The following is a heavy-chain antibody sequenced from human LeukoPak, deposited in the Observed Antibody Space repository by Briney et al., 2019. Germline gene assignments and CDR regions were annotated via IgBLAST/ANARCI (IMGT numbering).Heavy chain of an antibody. J-gene: IGHJ4*02. CDR2: INHSGST. CDR3: ARGPAGYYDY. CDR1: GGSFSGYH. V-gene: IGHV4-34*01. Sequence: SETLSLTCAVYGGSFSGYHWSWIRQPPGKGLEWIGEINHSGSTNYNPSLKSRVTISVHTSKNQFSLKLSSVTAADTAVYYCARGPAGYYDYWGQGTLVTVSS.